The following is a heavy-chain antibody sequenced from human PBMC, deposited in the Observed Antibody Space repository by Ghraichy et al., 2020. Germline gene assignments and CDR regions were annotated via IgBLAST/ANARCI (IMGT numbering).Heavy chain of an antibody. V-gene: IGHV3-21*01. Sequence: SCATSGFPFSSPSMNWVRQSPGKGLEWVSSISSSSSYIYYADSVKGRFTISRDNAKNSLYLQMNSLRAEDTAVYYCARAYSGSYYFPFDIWGQGTMVAVSS. J-gene: IGHJ3*02. CDR1: GFPFSSPS. CDR2: ISSSSSYI. CDR3: ARAYSGSYYFPFDI. D-gene: IGHD1-26*01.